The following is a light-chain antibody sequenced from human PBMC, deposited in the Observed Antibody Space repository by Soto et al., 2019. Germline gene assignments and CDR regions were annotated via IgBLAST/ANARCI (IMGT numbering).Light chain of an antibody. J-gene: IGLJ2*01. CDR1: SSNIGSNY. V-gene: IGLV1-47*01. CDR3: AAWDDSLFGRDVV. CDR2: RNN. Sequence: QSVLTQPPSASGTPGQRVTISCSGSSSNIGSNYVYWYQQLPGTAPKLLIYRNNQRPSGVPDRFSGSKSGTSASLAISGLRSEDEADYYCAAWDDSLFGRDVVFGGVTKLTVL.